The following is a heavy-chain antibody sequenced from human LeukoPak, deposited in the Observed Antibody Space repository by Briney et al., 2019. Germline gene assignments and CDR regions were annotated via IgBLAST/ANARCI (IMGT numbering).Heavy chain of an antibody. CDR2: ISSNGGST. CDR3: VKEATTMVRGVIKGYFDY. CDR1: GFTFSSYA. Sequence: PGGSLRLSCAASGFTFSSYAMHWVRQAPGKGLEYVSAISSNGGSTYYADSVKGRFTISRDNSKNTLYLQMSSLRAEDTAVYYCVKEATTMVRGVIKGYFDYWGQGTLVTVSS. V-gene: IGHV3-64D*09. J-gene: IGHJ4*02. D-gene: IGHD3-10*01.